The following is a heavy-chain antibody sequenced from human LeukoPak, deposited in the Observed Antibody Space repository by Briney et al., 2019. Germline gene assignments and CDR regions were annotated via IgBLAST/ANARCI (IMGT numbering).Heavy chain of an antibody. J-gene: IGHJ4*02. D-gene: IGHD6-13*01. CDR1: GFTFSSYA. V-gene: IGHV3-23*01. CDR2: ISSSGAST. Sequence: PGGSLRLSCAASGFTFSSYAMSWVRQAPGKGLEWVSAISSSGASTYYADSVKGRFTISRDNSKNTLYLQMNSLRVEDTAVYYCAKGDSSSWQLDYWGQGTLVTVSS. CDR3: AKGDSSSWQLDY.